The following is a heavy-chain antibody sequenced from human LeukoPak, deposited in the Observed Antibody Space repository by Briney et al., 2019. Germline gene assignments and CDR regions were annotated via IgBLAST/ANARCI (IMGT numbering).Heavy chain of an antibody. CDR2: IYYSGAT. D-gene: IGHD3-10*01. Sequence: SETLSLTCTVSGGSISSYYWNWIRQPPGKGLEWIGYIYYSGATNYNPYLTSRVTISVDKTKNQFSLNLSSVTAADTAVYYCARGSVRGVMHYGMDVWGQGNTVTVSS. CDR1: GGSISSYY. J-gene: IGHJ6*02. V-gene: IGHV4-59*12. CDR3: ARGSVRGVMHYGMDV.